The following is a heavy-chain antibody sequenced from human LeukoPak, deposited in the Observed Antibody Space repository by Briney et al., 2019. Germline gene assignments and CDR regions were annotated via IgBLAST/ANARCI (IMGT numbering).Heavy chain of an antibody. J-gene: IGHJ4*02. CDR3: VRSSRADAINFDY. D-gene: IGHD3-9*01. CDR2: IIGDGSST. Sequence: GGSLKLPCAASGFPFIFYWRHGFRQPPGKGRVWFPRIIGDGSSTEYADSVKGRFTISRDIARNMVYLEMSSLRAEDTAVYYCVRSSRADAINFDYWGQGTLVTVSS. CDR1: GFPFIFYW. V-gene: IGHV3-74*01.